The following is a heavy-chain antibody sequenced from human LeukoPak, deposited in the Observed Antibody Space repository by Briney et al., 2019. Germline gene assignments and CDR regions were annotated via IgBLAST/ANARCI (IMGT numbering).Heavy chain of an antibody. J-gene: IGHJ5*02. CDR3: ARGGYSSGGSLGFGP. CDR2: INPNSGAT. D-gene: IGHD6-19*01. CDR1: GYTFTGYY. V-gene: IGHV1-2*02. Sequence: ASVRVSCKASGYTFTGYYVHWARQAPGQGLEWMGWINPNSGATNYAQRFQGRVTVTRDTSISTAYMKLSRLTSDDTAVYYCARGGYSSGGSLGFGPWGQGTLVTVSS.